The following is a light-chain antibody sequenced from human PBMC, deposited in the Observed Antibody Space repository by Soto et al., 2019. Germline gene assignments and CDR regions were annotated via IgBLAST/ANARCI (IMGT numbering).Light chain of an antibody. CDR3: QQAKSFPFT. J-gene: IGKJ2*01. CDR2: VAS. Sequence: DIQMTQSPSSVSACVGDRVNITCRASQGIDNWRAWYQQKQGKAPKLLIYVASKLQSGVAARFSGTGSGTEFTLTICRLQPDDCATYYCQQAKSFPFTFGQGTKVDIK. V-gene: IGKV1-12*01. CDR1: QGIDNW.